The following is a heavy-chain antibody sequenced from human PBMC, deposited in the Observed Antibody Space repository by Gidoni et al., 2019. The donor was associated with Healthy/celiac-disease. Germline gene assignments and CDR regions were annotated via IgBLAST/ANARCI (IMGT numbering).Heavy chain of an antibody. J-gene: IGHJ3*02. CDR1: GFTFSSYE. CDR2: ISSSGSTI. D-gene: IGHD2-8*02. CDR3: ARGWSWGRSDAFDI. V-gene: IGHV3-48*03. Sequence: EVQLVESGGGLVQPGGSLSLSCAASGFTFSSYEMNWVRQAPGKGLEWVSYISSSGSTIYYADSVKGRCTISRDNAKNSLYLQMNSLRAEDTAVYYCARGWSWGRSDAFDIWGQGTMVTVSS.